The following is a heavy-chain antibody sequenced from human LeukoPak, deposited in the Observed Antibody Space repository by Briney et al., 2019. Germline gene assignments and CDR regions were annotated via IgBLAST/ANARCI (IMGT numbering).Heavy chain of an antibody. CDR3: ARAAMVRGVINWFAP. J-gene: IGHJ5*02. CDR2: ISAYNGNT. V-gene: IGHV1-18*01. D-gene: IGHD3-10*01. Sequence: VASVKVSCKASGYTFTSYGISWVRQAPGQGLEWMGWISAYNGNTNYAQKLQGRVTMTTDTSTSTAYMELRSLRSDDTAVYYCARAAMVRGVINWFAPWGQGTLVTVSS. CDR1: GYTFTSYG.